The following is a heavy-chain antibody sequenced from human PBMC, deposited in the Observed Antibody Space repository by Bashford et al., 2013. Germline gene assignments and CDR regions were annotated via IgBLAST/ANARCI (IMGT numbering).Heavy chain of an antibody. CDR3: ARDLFSGYSSGSPNWFDP. Sequence: SETLSLTCTVSGGSISSYYWSWIRQPPGKGLEWIGYIYYSGSTNYNPSLKSRVTISVDTSKNQFSLKLSSVTAADTAVYYCARDLFSGYSSGSPNWFDPWGQGTLVTVSS. D-gene: IGHD6-19*01. CDR2: IYYSGST. J-gene: IGHJ5*02. CDR1: GGSISSYY. V-gene: IGHV4-59*01.